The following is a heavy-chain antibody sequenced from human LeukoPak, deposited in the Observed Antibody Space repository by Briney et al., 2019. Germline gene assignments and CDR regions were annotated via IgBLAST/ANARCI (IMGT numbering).Heavy chain of an antibody. CDR2: IYYTGST. V-gene: IGHV4-39*01. D-gene: IGHD1-26*01. J-gene: IGHJ4*02. Sequence: SETLSLTCTVSGGSISSSGFYWGWIRQPPGKGLEWIGSIYYTGSTYYNPSLKSRVTISVDTSKNQLSLKLSSVTAADTAVYHCARTHSGTYYGFDHRGQGTLVTVSS. CDR3: ARTHSGTYYGFDH. CDR1: GGSISSSGFY.